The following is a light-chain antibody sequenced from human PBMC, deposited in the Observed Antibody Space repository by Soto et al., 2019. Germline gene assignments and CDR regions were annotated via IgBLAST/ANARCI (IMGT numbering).Light chain of an antibody. CDR2: EVV. V-gene: IGLV2-8*01. Sequence: QSALTQPPSASGSPGQSVTISCTGTKNDIGVYDFVSWYQHHPGKAPRLIIYEVVQRPSGVPDRFSGSKSGNTASLTVSGLQAEDEAEYFCKSYAGSNTYVFGSGTKVTVL. CDR3: KSYAGSNTYV. CDR1: KNDIGVYDF. J-gene: IGLJ1*01.